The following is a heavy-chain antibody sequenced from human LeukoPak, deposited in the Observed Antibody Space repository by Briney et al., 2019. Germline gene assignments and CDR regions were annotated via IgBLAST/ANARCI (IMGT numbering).Heavy chain of an antibody. D-gene: IGHD3-10*01. CDR3: ARHYNIRGRKYYFDY. V-gene: IGHV4-39*01. CDR2: IYYSGST. Sequence: SETLSLTCTVSGGSISSSSYYWGWIRQPPGKGLEWIGSIYYSGSTYYNPSLKSRFTISVYTSKNQFSLKLSSVTAADTAVYYCARHYNIRGRKYYFDYWGQGTLVTVSS. J-gene: IGHJ4*02. CDR1: GGSISSSSYY.